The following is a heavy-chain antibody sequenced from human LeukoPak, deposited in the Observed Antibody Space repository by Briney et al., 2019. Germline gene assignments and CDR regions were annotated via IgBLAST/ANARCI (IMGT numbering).Heavy chain of an antibody. Sequence: GGSLRLSCAASGFTFSGYWMNWVRQAPGKGLEWVSYISSSGSTIYYADSVKGRFTISRDNAKNSLYLQMNSLRAEDTAVYYCARSPRGYSFYFDYWGQGTLVTVSS. J-gene: IGHJ4*02. D-gene: IGHD3-22*01. V-gene: IGHV3-48*04. CDR2: ISSSGSTI. CDR3: ARSPRGYSFYFDY. CDR1: GFTFSGYW.